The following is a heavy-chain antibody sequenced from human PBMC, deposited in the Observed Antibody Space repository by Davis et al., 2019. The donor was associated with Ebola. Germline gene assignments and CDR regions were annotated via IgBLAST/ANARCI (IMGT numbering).Heavy chain of an antibody. CDR1: GGSISSSSYY. Sequence: MPSETLSLTCSVSGGSISSSSYYWGWIRQPPGKGLEWIGSIHYRGSTDYNPSLKSRVTISVDTSKNQFSLKLSSVTAADTAMYYCARIMVTTDTLIYFYNGMDVWGQGTTVTVSS. V-gene: IGHV4-39*01. CDR3: ARIMVTTDTLIYFYNGMDV. D-gene: IGHD4-17*01. J-gene: IGHJ6*02. CDR2: IHYRGST.